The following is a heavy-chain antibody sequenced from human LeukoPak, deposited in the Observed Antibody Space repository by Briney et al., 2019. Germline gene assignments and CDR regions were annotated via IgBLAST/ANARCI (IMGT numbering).Heavy chain of an antibody. CDR1: GGSISNYY. J-gene: IGHJ4*02. CDR3: AREWHHVFDY. V-gene: IGHV4-59*12. D-gene: IGHD5-12*01. CDR2: VYYSGST. Sequence: SETLSLTCTVSGGSISNYYWNWIRQPPGKGLEWIGYVYYSGSTSYDPSLKSRVTTSVDTSKNQFSLNLRSVTAADTAVYYCAREWHHVFDYWGQGNLVTVSS.